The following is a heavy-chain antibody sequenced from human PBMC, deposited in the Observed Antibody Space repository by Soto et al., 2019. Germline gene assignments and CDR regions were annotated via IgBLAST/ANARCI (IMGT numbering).Heavy chain of an antibody. J-gene: IGHJ4*02. CDR1: GFIFKNYA. V-gene: IGHV3-30*04. D-gene: IGHD6-6*01. CDR3: TKSSGGSSSVGMDY. CDR2: ITRDGYNK. Sequence: GGSLRLSCAVSGFIFKNYALNWVRQAPGKGLEWVASITRDGYNKYYADSVKGRFTISRDNSKNTLSLQMTALRVEDSSVYYCTKSSGGSSSVGMDYWGPGTLVTVAS.